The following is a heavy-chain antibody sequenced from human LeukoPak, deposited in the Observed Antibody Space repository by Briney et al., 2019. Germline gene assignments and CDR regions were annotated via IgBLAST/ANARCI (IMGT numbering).Heavy chain of an antibody. CDR2: INPSGGST. V-gene: IGHV1-46*01. D-gene: IGHD5-18*01. J-gene: IGHJ4*02. Sequence: ASVKVSCKASGYTFTSYYMRWVRQAPGQGREWMGIINPSGGSTSYAQKFQGRVTMTRDMSTSTVYMELSSLRSEDTAVYYCARGYGSGYSYGSVDYWGQGTLVTVSS. CDR3: ARGYGSGYSYGSVDY. CDR1: GYTFTSYY.